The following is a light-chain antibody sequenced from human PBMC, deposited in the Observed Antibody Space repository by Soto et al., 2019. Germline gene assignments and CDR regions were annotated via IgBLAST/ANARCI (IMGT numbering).Light chain of an antibody. J-gene: IGLJ2*01. Sequence: QSVLTQPASVSGSPGQSITISCTGTSSDVGDYNYVSWYQQHPGKAPKLMIYEVIKRPSGVPDRFSGSKSGNTASLTVSGLHAEDEADYYCSSYSGSDNFVVFGGGTKLTVL. CDR3: SSYSGSDNFVV. V-gene: IGLV2-8*01. CDR2: EVI. CDR1: SSDVGDYNY.